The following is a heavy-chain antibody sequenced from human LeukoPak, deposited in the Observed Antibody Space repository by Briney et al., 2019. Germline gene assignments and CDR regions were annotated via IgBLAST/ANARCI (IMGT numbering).Heavy chain of an antibody. D-gene: IGHD3-22*01. CDR2: ISGSGGST. Sequence: GGSLRLSCAASGFTFSSYAMSWVRQAPGKGLEWVSAISGSGGSTYYADSVKGRFTISRDNSKNTLYLQMNSLRAEDTAVYYCARDYYDSSGYFGYWGQGTLVTVSS. J-gene: IGHJ4*02. CDR3: ARDYYDSSGYFGY. V-gene: IGHV3-23*01. CDR1: GFTFSSYA.